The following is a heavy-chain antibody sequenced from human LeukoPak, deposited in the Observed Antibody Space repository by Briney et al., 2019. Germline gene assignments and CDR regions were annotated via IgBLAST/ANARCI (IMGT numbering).Heavy chain of an antibody. CDR2: INAGNGNT. CDR3: ARDPSITIFGVVIETPLDY. V-gene: IGHV1-3*01. Sequence: ASVKVSCKASGYTFTSYAMHWVRQAPGQRLEWMGWINAGNGNTKYSQKFQGRVTITRDTSASTAYMELSSLRSEDTAVYYCARDPSITIFGVVIETPLDYWGQGTLVTVSS. J-gene: IGHJ4*02. CDR1: GYTFTSYA. D-gene: IGHD3-3*01.